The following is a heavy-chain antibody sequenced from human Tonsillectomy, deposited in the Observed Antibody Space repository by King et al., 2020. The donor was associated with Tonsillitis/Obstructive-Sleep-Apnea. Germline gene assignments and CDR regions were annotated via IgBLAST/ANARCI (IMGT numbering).Heavy chain of an antibody. CDR2: IYYSGST. V-gene: IGHV4-61*08. CDR3: ARTISSASRVFDY. CDR1: GGSVSSGGYY. D-gene: IGHD6-6*01. Sequence: QLQESGPGLVKPSETLSLTCTVSGGSVSSGGYYWSWIRQPPGKGLELIGDIYYSGSTNYNPSLKSRVTISVDTTKNQFSLKLTSVTAADTAMYYCARTISSASRVFDYWGQGTLVTVSS. J-gene: IGHJ4*02.